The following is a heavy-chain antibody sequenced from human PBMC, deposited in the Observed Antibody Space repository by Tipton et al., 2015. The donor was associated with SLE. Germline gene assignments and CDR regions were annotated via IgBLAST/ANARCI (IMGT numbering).Heavy chain of an antibody. CDR3: ARHRYSSGQLGY. CDR2: VNHSGST. D-gene: IGHD6-19*01. Sequence: TLSLTCAVYGGSFSGYYWSWIRQPPGKGLEWIGEVNHSGSTNYNPSLKSRVTISVDTSKNQFSLKLSSVTAADTAVYYCARHRYSSGQLGYWGQGTLVTVSS. J-gene: IGHJ4*02. CDR1: GGSFSGYY. V-gene: IGHV4-34*01.